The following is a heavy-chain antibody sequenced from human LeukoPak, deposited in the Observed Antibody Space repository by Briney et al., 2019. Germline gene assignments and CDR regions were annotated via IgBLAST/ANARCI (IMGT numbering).Heavy chain of an antibody. D-gene: IGHD3-10*01. CDR3: ARLAGYYYGSGSAWRYYFDY. CDR2: INWNGGST. V-gene: IGHV3-20*04. J-gene: IGHJ4*02. Sequence: GGSLRLSCAASGFSFSSYAMSWVRQAPGKGLEWVSGINWNGGSTGYADSVKGRFTISRDNAKNSLYLKMNSLRAEDTALYYCARLAGYYYGSGSAWRYYFDYWGQGTLVTVSS. CDR1: GFSFSSYA.